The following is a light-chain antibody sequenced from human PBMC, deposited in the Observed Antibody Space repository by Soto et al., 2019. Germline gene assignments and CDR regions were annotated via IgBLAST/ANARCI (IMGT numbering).Light chain of an antibody. CDR3: QQSYSTPLT. V-gene: IGKV1-39*01. CDR1: QSISSY. J-gene: IGKJ4*01. CDR2: AAS. Sequence: DIQMTQSPSSLSASVGDRVTITCRASQSISSYLNWYQQKPGKAPKLLISAASSFQSGVPSRFSGSGSGTDFTLTISSLQPEDFATYYCQQSYSTPLTCGGGTKGDIK.